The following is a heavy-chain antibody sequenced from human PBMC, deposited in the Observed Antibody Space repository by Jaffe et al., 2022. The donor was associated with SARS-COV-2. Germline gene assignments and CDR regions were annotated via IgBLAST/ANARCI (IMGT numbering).Heavy chain of an antibody. Sequence: QITLKESGPTLVKPTQTLTLTCTFSGFSLSTSAVGVGWIRQPPGKALEWLALIHGDDDKRYNPSLKTRLTITKDTSKNQVVLTVTNMDPVDTGTYFCAHGLIDNWKLWAWFDPWGPGTLVTVSS. V-gene: IGHV2-5*02. CDR1: GFSLSTSAVG. CDR3: AHGLIDNWKLWAWFDP. J-gene: IGHJ5*02. D-gene: IGHD1-20*01. CDR2: IHGDDDK.